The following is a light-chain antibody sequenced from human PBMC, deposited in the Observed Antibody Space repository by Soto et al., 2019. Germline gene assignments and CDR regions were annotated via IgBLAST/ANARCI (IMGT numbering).Light chain of an antibody. CDR3: SSYTSSSSLLYV. CDR2: EVS. J-gene: IGLJ1*01. Sequence: SVLTQPAPGFGSPGESITISFPRNRRGVGGFNFVSWYQQHPGKVSKVMIYEVSKRPSGVSDRFSGSKSGNTASLSISGLQAEDEADYYCSSYTSSSSLLYVFGTGTKVTVL. CDR1: RRGVGGFNF. V-gene: IGLV2-14*02.